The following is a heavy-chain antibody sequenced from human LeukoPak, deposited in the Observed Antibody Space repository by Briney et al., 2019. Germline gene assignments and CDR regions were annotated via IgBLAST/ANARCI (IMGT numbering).Heavy chain of an antibody. Sequence: GGSLRLSCAASGFTFSSYGMYWVRQAPGKGLEWVAFIRYDGSNKYYADSVKGRFTVSRDNSKNTLYLQMKSLRAEDTAVYYCAKGGGYGAQYYYYYLDVWGKGTTVTISS. CDR3: AKGGGYGAQYYYYYLDV. V-gene: IGHV3-30*02. D-gene: IGHD5-12*01. CDR2: IRYDGSNK. CDR1: GFTFSSYG. J-gene: IGHJ6*03.